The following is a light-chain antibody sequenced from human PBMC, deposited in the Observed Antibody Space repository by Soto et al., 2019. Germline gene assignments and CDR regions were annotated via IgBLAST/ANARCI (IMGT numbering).Light chain of an antibody. CDR3: QHYRTS. CDR1: QGVSSSY. Sequence: EIVLTQSPGTLSLSPGDRATLSCRASQGVSSSYLAWYQQKSGQPPRLLIYGASSRVTGITDRFNGSGSGTYFTLTITRLETEDFAVYYCQHYRTSFGGGTKVEIK. CDR2: GAS. V-gene: IGKV3-20*01. J-gene: IGKJ4*01.